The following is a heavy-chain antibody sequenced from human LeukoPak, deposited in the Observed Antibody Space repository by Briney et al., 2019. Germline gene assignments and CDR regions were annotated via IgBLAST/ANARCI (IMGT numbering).Heavy chain of an antibody. D-gene: IGHD2-15*01. CDR3: ARGGRGEDIVVVYAATDCDY. V-gene: IGHV4-34*01. Sequence: SESLSLACAVYGGSFSSYYRSWVRQPPGKGLEWIGSINPSGSPNYNPSLKNGVTITVATSKNQFSLKLSSVTAADTAVYYWARGGRGEDIVVVYAATDCDYWGQGTLVTVS. CDR2: INPSGSP. J-gene: IGHJ4*02. CDR1: GGSFSSYY.